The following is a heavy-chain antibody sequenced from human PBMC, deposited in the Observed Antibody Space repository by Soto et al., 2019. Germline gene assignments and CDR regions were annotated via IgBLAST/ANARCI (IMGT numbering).Heavy chain of an antibody. Sequence: GASVKVSCKASGYTFTSYGISWVRQAPGQGLECMGWISAYNGNTHYAQKLQGRVTMTTDTSTSTAYMELRSLRSDDTAVYYCARDRYCSGGSCLFFYYYGMDVWGQGTTVTVSS. CDR3: ARDRYCSGGSCLFFYYYGMDV. V-gene: IGHV1-18*01. CDR1: GYTFTSYG. J-gene: IGHJ6*02. D-gene: IGHD2-15*01. CDR2: ISAYNGNT.